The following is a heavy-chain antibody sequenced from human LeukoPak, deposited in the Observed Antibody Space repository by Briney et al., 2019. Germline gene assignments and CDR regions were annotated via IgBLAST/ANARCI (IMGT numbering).Heavy chain of an antibody. CDR3: ARDASPTYYYDSSGYYYGNY. J-gene: IGHJ4*02. Sequence: GGSLRLSCAASGFTFDDYGMSRVRQAPGKGLEWVSGINWNGGSTGYADSVKGRFTISRDNAKNSLYLQMNSLRAEDTALYYCARDASPTYYYDSSGYYYGNYWGQGTLVTVSS. CDR1: GFTFDDYG. CDR2: INWNGGST. D-gene: IGHD3-22*01. V-gene: IGHV3-20*04.